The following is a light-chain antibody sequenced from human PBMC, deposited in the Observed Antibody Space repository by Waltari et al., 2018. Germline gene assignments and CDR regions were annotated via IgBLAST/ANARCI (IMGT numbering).Light chain of an antibody. CDR2: WAS. CDR3: QKFYTTRWT. CDR1: QSVLYRANSKNY. Sequence: DFVMTQSSDSLSVSLGERATINCKSSQSVLYRANSKNYVGWYQLKSGQPPKLLISWASTRESGVPDRFSGSGSGTSFTLTSSSLQAEDVAVYFCQKFYTTRWTFGQGTRVEIK. J-gene: IGKJ1*01. V-gene: IGKV4-1*01.